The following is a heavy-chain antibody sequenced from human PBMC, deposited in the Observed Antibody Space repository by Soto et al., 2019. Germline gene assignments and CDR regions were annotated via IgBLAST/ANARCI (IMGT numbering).Heavy chain of an antibody. CDR2: IFYSGSI. Sequence: LCGGSISSYYWSWIRQPPGKGLEWIGHIFYSGSIKYNPSLESRVTISVDTSKNQFSLKLTSVTAADTALYFCARGSRGYNYAWGQGILVTVSS. D-gene: IGHD5-18*01. CDR3: ARGSRGYNYA. V-gene: IGHV4-59*01. J-gene: IGHJ5*02. CDR1: GGSISSYY.